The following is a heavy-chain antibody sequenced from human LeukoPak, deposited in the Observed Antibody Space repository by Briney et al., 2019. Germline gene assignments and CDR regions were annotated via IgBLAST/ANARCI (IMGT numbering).Heavy chain of an antibody. CDR1: GFTFSGYG. CDR3: ATGADYVFGSGYYWYFDY. Sequence: GGSLRLSCAASGFTFSGYGMHWVRQAPGKGLQWVAFIQYDGSNKFYADSVKGRFTISRDNSKNTLWLQMNSLRAEDTAVYYCATGADYVFGSGYYWYFDYWGQGTLVTVSS. V-gene: IGHV3-30*02. CDR2: IQYDGSNK. J-gene: IGHJ4*02. D-gene: IGHD3-3*01.